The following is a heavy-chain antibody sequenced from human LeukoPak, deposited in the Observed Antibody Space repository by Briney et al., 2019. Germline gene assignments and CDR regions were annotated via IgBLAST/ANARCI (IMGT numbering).Heavy chain of an antibody. CDR2: FDPEDGET. Sequence: ASVKVSCKVSGYTLTELSMHWVRQAPGKGLEWMGGFDPEDGETIYAQKFQGRVTMTRNTSISTAYMELSSLRSEDTAVYYCAINLEWPHDYWGQGTLVTVSS. CDR1: GYTLTELS. CDR3: AINLEWPHDY. D-gene: IGHD3-3*01. V-gene: IGHV1-24*01. J-gene: IGHJ4*02.